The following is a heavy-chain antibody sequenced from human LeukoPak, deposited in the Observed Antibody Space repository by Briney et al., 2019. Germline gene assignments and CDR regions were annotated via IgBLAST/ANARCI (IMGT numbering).Heavy chain of an antibody. Sequence: PGGSLRLSCAASGFTFSSYGMSWVRQAPGKGLEWIGEINHSGSTNYNPSLKSRVTISVDTSKNQFSLKLSSVTAADTAVYYCASLGLGSMVRGMSHDYWGQGTLVTVSS. D-gene: IGHD3-10*01. V-gene: IGHV4-34*01. CDR2: INHSGST. CDR1: GFTFSSYG. J-gene: IGHJ4*02. CDR3: ASLGLGSMVRGMSHDY.